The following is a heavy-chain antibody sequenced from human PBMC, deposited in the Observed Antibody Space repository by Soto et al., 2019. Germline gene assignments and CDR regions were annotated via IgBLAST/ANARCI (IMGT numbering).Heavy chain of an antibody. CDR1: GYTFTSYA. J-gene: IGHJ4*02. V-gene: IGHV1-3*01. D-gene: IGHD6-19*01. Sequence: QVQLVQSGAEVKKPGASVKVSCKASGYTFTSYAMHWVRQAPGQRLEWMGWINAGNGNTKYSQKFQGRVTITRDTSESTAYVQLSSLRSEDTAVYYGASVSGIAVAEVWGQGTLVTVSS. CDR2: INAGNGNT. CDR3: ASVSGIAVAEV.